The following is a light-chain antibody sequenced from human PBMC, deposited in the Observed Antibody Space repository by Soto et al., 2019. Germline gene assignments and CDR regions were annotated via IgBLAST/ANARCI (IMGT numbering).Light chain of an antibody. CDR3: QQGRT. CDR2: GAS. CDR1: QSVSSS. V-gene: IGKV3-15*01. J-gene: IGKJ1*01. Sequence: EVVMTHSPATLSVSPWEIATLSCRASQSVSSSLAWYQQKPGQAPRLLIYGASTRATGIPARFSGSGSGTEFTLTISSLQSEDSAVYFCQQGRTFGPGTKVDIK.